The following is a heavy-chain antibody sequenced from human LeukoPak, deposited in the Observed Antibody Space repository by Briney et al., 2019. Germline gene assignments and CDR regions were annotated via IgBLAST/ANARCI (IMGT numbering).Heavy chain of an antibody. CDR1: GGSISSGSHY. V-gene: IGHV4-61*02. CDR3: ARGIPVAGLFDY. CDR2: IYSSGNT. Sequence: SETLSLTCTVSGGSISSGSHYWSWIRQPAGEGLEWIGRIYSSGNTNYNPSLKSRVTMSVDTSKNQFSLKLSSVTAADTAIYYCARGIPVAGLFDYWGQGALVAVSS. J-gene: IGHJ4*02. D-gene: IGHD6-19*01.